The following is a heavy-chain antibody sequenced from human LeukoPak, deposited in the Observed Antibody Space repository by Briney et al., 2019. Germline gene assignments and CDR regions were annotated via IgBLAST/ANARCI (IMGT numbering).Heavy chain of an antibody. V-gene: IGHV3-48*03. CDR2: ISSSGSTI. D-gene: IGHD1-1*01. J-gene: IGHJ6*03. CDR1: GFTFSSYE. Sequence: PGGSLRLSCAASGFTFSSYEMNWVRQAPGKGLEWVSYISSSGSTIYYADSVKGRFTISRDNAKNSLYLQMNSLRAEDTAVYYSARATYETTLYYYYMDVWGKGTTVTVSS. CDR3: ARATYETTLYYYYMDV.